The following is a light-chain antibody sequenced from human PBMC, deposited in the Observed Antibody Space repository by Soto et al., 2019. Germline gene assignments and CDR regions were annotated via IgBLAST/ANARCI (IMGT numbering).Light chain of an antibody. J-gene: IGKJ1*01. CDR3: QQYNSLRVA. CDR1: QSISSW. V-gene: IGKV1-5*03. CDR2: KAS. Sequence: IQMTQSPSTLSASEEDRVTITCRASQSISSWLAWYQQKPGKAPKLLIYKASSLESGVPSRFSGSGSGTEFTLTISSLQPDDFATYYCQQYNSLRVAFGQGTKVDVK.